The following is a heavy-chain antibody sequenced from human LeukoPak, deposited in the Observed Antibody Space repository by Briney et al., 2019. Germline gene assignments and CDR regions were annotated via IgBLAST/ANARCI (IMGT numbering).Heavy chain of an antibody. V-gene: IGHV4-39*01. CDR3: ASGQYCSGGSCIDY. Sequence: SETLSLTCTVSGAPINNSTYYWGWVRQPPGKGLEWIGNIYTRGDTYSNPSLKNRITISVDTSKNQFSLQLSSVTAADTAVYYCASGQYCSGGSCIDYWGQGTLVTVSS. D-gene: IGHD2-15*01. CDR2: IYTRGDT. J-gene: IGHJ4*02. CDR1: GAPINNSTYY.